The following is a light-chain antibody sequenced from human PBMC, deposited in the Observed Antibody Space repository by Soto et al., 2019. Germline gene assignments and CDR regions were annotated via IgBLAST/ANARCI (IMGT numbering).Light chain of an antibody. J-gene: IGLJ2*01. Sequence: QSALTQPASVSGSPRQSITISCTATSSDVGGYNYVSWYQQHPGKAPKLMIFEVSNRPSGVSNRFSGSKSGNTASLTISGLQAEDEADYYCSSYTTSSTLVFGGGTQLTVL. CDR2: EVS. CDR1: SSDVGGYNY. CDR3: SSYTTSSTLV. V-gene: IGLV2-14*01.